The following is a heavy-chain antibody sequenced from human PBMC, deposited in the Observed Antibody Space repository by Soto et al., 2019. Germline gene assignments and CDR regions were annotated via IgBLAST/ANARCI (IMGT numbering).Heavy chain of an antibody. CDR1: GFTFSSYW. D-gene: IGHD4-17*01. V-gene: IGHV3-74*01. CDR2: INSDGSST. CDR3: ARNDYGDYLYYFDY. Sequence: PGGSRRLSCAASGFTFSSYWMHWVRQAPGKGLVWVSRINSDGSSTSYADSVKGRFTISRDNAKNTLYLQMNSLRAEDTAVYYCARNDYGDYLYYFDYWGQGTLVTVSS. J-gene: IGHJ4*02.